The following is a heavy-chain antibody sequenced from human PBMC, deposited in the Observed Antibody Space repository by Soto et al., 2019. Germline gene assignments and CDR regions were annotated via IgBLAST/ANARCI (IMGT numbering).Heavy chain of an antibody. D-gene: IGHD3-22*01. V-gene: IGHV2-5*02. J-gene: IGHJ5*02. Sequence: SGPTLVNPTQTLTLTCTFSGFSLSTSGEEVGWIRQPPGKALEWLALIYWDDDKRYSPSLKSRLTITKDTSKNQVVLTMTNMDPVDTATYYCAHSFLCYYYDSSGSNLFDPWGHGTLVTVSA. CDR3: AHSFLCYYYDSSGSNLFDP. CDR1: GFSLSTSGEE. CDR2: IYWDDDK.